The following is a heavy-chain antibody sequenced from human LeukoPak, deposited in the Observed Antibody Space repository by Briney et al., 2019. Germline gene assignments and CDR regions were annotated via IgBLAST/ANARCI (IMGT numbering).Heavy chain of an antibody. Sequence: GGSLRLSCAAYGFTFSNYWMSWVRQAPGKGLEWVANIKKDGSEKYYVDSVKGRFTISRDNAKNSLYLQMNSLRGEDTAVYYCIGGPGYWGQGTLVTVSS. V-gene: IGHV3-7*01. CDR1: GFTFSNYW. CDR3: IGGPGY. CDR2: IKKDGSEK. J-gene: IGHJ4*02. D-gene: IGHD3-10*01.